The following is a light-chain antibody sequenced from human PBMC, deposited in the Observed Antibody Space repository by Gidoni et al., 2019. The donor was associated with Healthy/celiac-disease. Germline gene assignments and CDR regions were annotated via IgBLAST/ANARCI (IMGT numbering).Light chain of an antibody. CDR3: QQSYSTPFT. CDR1: QSISSY. V-gene: IGKV1-39*01. CDR2: AAS. J-gene: IGKJ3*01. Sequence: DTQLTQSPSSLSASVGDRVTITCRASQSISSYLNWYQQKPGKAPKLLIYAASSLQSGVPSRFSGSGSGTDFTLTISSLQPEDFATYYSQQSYSTPFTFGPGTKVDIK.